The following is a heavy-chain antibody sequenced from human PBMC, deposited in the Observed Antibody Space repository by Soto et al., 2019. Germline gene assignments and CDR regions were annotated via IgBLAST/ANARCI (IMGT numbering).Heavy chain of an antibody. Sequence: PGGSLRLSCAASGFTFSSYSMNWVRQAPGKGLEWVSSISSSSSYIYYADSVKGRFTISRDNAKNSLYLQMNSLRAEDTAVYYCARDLQQFLEGYYYYGMDVWGQGTTVTSP. D-gene: IGHD3-3*01. CDR1: GFTFSSYS. J-gene: IGHJ6*02. CDR2: ISSSSSYI. CDR3: ARDLQQFLEGYYYYGMDV. V-gene: IGHV3-21*01.